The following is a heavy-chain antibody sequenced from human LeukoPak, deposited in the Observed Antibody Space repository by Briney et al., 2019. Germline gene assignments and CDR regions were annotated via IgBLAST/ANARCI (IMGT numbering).Heavy chain of an antibody. D-gene: IGHD4-17*01. CDR1: GFTFSSYS. Sequence: PGGSLRLSCAASGFTFSSYSMNWVRQAPGKGLEWVSSISSSSSYIYYADSVKGRFTISRDNAKNSLYLQMNSLRAKDTAVYYCARGVPTVTTPTDYWGQGTLVTVSS. CDR3: ARGVPTVTTPTDY. CDR2: ISSSSSYI. J-gene: IGHJ4*02. V-gene: IGHV3-21*01.